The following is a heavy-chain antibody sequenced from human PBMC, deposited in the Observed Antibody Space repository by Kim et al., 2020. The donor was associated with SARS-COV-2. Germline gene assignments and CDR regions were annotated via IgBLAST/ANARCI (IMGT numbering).Heavy chain of an antibody. CDR2: INHSGST. CDR3: ARVPGYYFDY. Sequence: SETLSLTCAVYGGSFSGYYWSWIRQPPGKGLEWIGEINHSGSTNYNPSLKSRVTISVDTSKNQFSLKLSSVTAADTAVYYCARVPGYYFDYWGQGTLVTVSS. J-gene: IGHJ4*02. CDR1: GGSFSGYY. D-gene: IGHD3-9*01. V-gene: IGHV4-34*01.